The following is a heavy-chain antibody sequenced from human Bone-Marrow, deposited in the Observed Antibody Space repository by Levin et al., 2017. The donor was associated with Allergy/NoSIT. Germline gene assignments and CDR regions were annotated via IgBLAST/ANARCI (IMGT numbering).Heavy chain of an antibody. CDR1: GGSISSYY. J-gene: IGHJ3*02. D-gene: IGHD2-2*01. CDR2: IYYSGST. Sequence: SETLSLTCTVSGGSISSYYWTWIRQPPGKGLEWIGYIYYSGSTNHNPSLKSRVTISVDPSTNQFSLKLSSVTAADTAVYYCATGSASQTSDAFDIWGQGTMVTVSS. CDR3: ATGSASQTSDAFDI. V-gene: IGHV4-59*01.